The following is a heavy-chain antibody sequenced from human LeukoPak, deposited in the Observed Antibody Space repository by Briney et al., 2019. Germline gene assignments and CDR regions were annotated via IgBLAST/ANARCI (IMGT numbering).Heavy chain of an antibody. CDR3: ARERGTSGYILAF. D-gene: IGHD3-22*01. V-gene: IGHV3-53*01. Sequence: PGGSLRLSCAASGFAVSSNYMSWGRQAPGKGLEWVSVIYTGGSTYYADSVKGRFTISRDNSKNTVYLQMNSLRAEDTAVYYCARERGTSGYILAFWGQGTLVTVSS. J-gene: IGHJ4*02. CDR2: IYTGGST. CDR1: GFAVSSNY.